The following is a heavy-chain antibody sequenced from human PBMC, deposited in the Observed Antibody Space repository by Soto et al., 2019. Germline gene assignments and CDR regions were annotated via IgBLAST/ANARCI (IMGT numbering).Heavy chain of an antibody. CDR3: ARRPRYCSGGSCDSDADYFDY. CDR1: GYTFTSYA. Sequence: QVQLVQSGAEVKKPGASVKVSCKASGYTFTSYAMHWVRQAPGQRLEWMGWINAGNGNTKYSQKFQGRVTITRDTSASTAYMELSNLRSEDTAVYYCARRPRYCSGGSCDSDADYFDYWGQGTLVTVSS. CDR2: INAGNGNT. V-gene: IGHV1-3*01. D-gene: IGHD2-15*01. J-gene: IGHJ4*02.